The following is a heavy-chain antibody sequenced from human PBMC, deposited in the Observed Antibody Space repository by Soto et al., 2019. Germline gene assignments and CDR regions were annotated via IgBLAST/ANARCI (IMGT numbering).Heavy chain of an antibody. J-gene: IGHJ4*02. CDR2: IYSSGST. D-gene: IGHD5-18*01. CDR3: ARDHPHSYGVYYFDY. CDR1: GDSISPYY. Sequence: SETLSLTCTVSGDSISPYYWSWIRLAPGKGLEWIGYIYSSGSTHYNPSLQNRVTISIDTSKNQVSLKVNSVTAADTAVYYCARDHPHSYGVYYFDYWGQGTPVTVSS. V-gene: IGHV4-59*01.